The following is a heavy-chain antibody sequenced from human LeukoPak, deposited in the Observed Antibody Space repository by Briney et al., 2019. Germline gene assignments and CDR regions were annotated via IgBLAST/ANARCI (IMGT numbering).Heavy chain of an antibody. Sequence: ASVKVSCKTSGYTFTSYGISWVRQAPGQGLEWMGWISAYNGNTNYAQKLQGRVTMTTDTSTSTAYMELRSLRSDDTAVYYCARDWDDILTGDYWGQGTLVTVSS. CDR3: ARDWDDILTGDY. CDR1: GYTFTSYG. CDR2: ISAYNGNT. J-gene: IGHJ4*02. V-gene: IGHV1-18*01. D-gene: IGHD3-9*01.